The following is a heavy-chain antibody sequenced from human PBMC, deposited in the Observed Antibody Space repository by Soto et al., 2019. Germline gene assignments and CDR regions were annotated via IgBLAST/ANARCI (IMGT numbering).Heavy chain of an antibody. CDR2: ISTTSFTI. CDR3: VRDGSSGWHFDS. Sequence: GESLKISCAASGFSFSTYNMDWVRQAPGKGPEWIAYISTTSFTIYYADSVTGRFTMSRDNAKNSLYLQMNGLRTEDTAVYYCVRDGSSGWHFDSWGQGTLVTVSS. J-gene: IGHJ4*02. D-gene: IGHD6-19*01. V-gene: IGHV3-48*04. CDR1: GFSFSTYN.